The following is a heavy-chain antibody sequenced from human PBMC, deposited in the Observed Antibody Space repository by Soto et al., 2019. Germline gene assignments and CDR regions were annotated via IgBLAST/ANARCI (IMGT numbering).Heavy chain of an antibody. CDR2: INHSGST. V-gene: IGHV4-34*01. CDR3: ARRTIVGAPSGFSGMDV. Sequence: PSETLSLTCAVYGGSFSGYYWSWIRQPPGKGLEWIGEINHSGSTNYNPSLKSRVTISVDTSKNQFSLKLSSVTAADTAVYYCARRTIVGAPSGFSGMDVWGQGTTVTVSS. D-gene: IGHD1-26*01. CDR1: GGSFSGYY. J-gene: IGHJ6*02.